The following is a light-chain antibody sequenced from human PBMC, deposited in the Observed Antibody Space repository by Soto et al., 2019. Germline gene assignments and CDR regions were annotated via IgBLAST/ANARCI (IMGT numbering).Light chain of an antibody. CDR3: QQYNTWPGT. V-gene: IGKV3-15*01. CDR1: QSISSS. Sequence: EIVMTRSPATLSVSPGDRATLSCRASQSISSSLAWYQQKPGQAPRLLIYGASTRATGIPARFSGSGSGTQFTLTISSLQSEDCGTYYCQQYNTWPGTFGQGTKVDIK. CDR2: GAS. J-gene: IGKJ1*01.